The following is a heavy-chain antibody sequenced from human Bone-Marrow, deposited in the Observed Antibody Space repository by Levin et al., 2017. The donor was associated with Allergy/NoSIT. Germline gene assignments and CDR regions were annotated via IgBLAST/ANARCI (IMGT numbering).Heavy chain of an antibody. Sequence: GESLKISCKASGYTFTNFYMHWVRQAPGQGPEWMGMIKPSDGTTEYAQKFQGRVTLTRDTATSTLYMELRSLRSEDTAVYYCARRANSDYGDYEYYSDYWGQGTLVTVSS. J-gene: IGHJ4*02. CDR1: GYTFTNFY. CDR3: ARRANSDYGDYEYYSDY. V-gene: IGHV1-46*01. CDR2: IKPSDGTT. D-gene: IGHD4-17*01.